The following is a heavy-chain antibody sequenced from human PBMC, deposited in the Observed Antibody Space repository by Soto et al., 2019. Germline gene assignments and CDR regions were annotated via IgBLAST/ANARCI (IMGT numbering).Heavy chain of an antibody. D-gene: IGHD4-4*01. V-gene: IGHV1-8*02. J-gene: IGHJ6*02. CDR3: ANYSFYYGLDV. Sequence: ASVKVSFKASGYTFTSYGISWVRQATGQGLEWMGWMNPNSGNTGFAQKFQGRVTLTRNTSIGTAYLELSSLRSEDTAVYYCANYSFYYGLDVWGQGTTVTVSS. CDR1: GYTFTSYG. CDR2: MNPNSGNT.